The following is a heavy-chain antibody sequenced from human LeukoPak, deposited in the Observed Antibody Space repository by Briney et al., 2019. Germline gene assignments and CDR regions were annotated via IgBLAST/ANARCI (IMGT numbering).Heavy chain of an antibody. Sequence: PSETLSLTCSVSGDSIGSSGHNWGWIRQPPGKRLEWIGSIYSSGSTFFNPSLKGRVTISSDTSKNLFSLKLSSVTAADTAVYYCARVFPPWLVAATLGYFDYWGQGTQVTVSS. CDR1: GDSIGSSGHN. CDR2: IYSSGST. V-gene: IGHV4-39*07. CDR3: ARVFPPWLVAATLGYFDY. D-gene: IGHD2-15*01. J-gene: IGHJ4*02.